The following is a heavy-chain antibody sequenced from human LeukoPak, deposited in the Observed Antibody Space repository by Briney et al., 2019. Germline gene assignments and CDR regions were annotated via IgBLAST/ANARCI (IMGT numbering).Heavy chain of an antibody. CDR1: GFTFSSYG. J-gene: IGHJ6*04. CDR2: IWYDGSNK. Sequence: GRSMRLSCAASGFTFSSYGMDWVRQAPGKGLEWVAVIWYDGSNKYYADSVKGRFTISRDNSKSTLYLQMNSLRAEDTAVYYCPRDPRQSGYYDILTGYPQYYYYGMDVWGKGTTVTVSS. CDR3: PRDPRQSGYYDILTGYPQYYYYGMDV. V-gene: IGHV3-33*01. D-gene: IGHD3-9*01.